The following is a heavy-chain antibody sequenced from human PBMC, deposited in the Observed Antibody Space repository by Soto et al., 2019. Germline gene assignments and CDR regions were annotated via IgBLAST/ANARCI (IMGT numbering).Heavy chain of an antibody. Sequence: PSQTLSRTCAISGDSVSSDSAAWNWIRQSPSRGLEWLGRTYYRSKRFIDYAESVKSRITINPDTSKNQFSLQLNSVTPEDTAVYYCARGGKTTVTSPYYYYAMDVWGQGTTVTAP. CDR2: TYYRSKRFI. V-gene: IGHV6-1*01. D-gene: IGHD4-4*01. CDR1: GDSVSSDSAA. CDR3: ARGGKTTVTSPYYYYAMDV. J-gene: IGHJ6*02.